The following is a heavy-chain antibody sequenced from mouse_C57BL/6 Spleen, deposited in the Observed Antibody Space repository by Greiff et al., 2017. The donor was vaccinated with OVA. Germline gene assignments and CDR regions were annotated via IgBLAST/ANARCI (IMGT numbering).Heavy chain of an antibody. J-gene: IGHJ1*03. CDR3: ARKKEGYGSSYGGYWYFDV. Sequence: QVQLKQPGAELVKPGASVKLSCKASGYTFTSYWMHWVKQRPGQGLEWIGMIHPNSGSTNYNEKFKSKATLTVDKSSSTAYMQLSSLTSEDSAVYYCARKKEGYGSSYGGYWYFDVWGTGTTVTVSS. CDR1: GYTFTSYW. V-gene: IGHV1-64*01. CDR2: IHPNSGST. D-gene: IGHD1-1*01.